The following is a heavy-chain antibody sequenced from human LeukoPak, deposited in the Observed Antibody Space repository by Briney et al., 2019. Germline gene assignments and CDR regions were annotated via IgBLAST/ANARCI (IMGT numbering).Heavy chain of an antibody. V-gene: IGHV3-20*01. D-gene: IGHD3-10*01. CDR1: GFTFGDYG. J-gene: IGHJ4*02. Sequence: PGGSLRLSCVASGFTFGDYGIGWVRQAPGKGLEWVSGINWNGGSTDYADSVKGRFTISRDNAKNSVYLQMSSLRVEDTALYHCVLTSGSGSYRGYLNYWGQGTLVTVSS. CDR2: INWNGGST. CDR3: VLTSGSGSYRGYLNY.